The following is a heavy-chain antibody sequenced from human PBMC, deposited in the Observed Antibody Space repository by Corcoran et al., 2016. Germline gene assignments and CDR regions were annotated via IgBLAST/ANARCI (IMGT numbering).Heavy chain of an antibody. CDR3: ARHRVVYVRSVDVDY. V-gene: IGHV4-39*01. CDR2: IYYSGST. Sequence: QLQLQESGPGLVKPSETLSLTCTVSGGSISSSSYYWGWIRQPPGKGLEWIGSIYYSGSTYYNPSLKSRVTISVDTSKNQFSLKLSSVTAGDAAVYYCARHRVVYVRSVDVDYWGRGPLVSVS. J-gene: IGHJ4*02. CDR1: GGSISSSSYY. D-gene: IGHD3-10*02.